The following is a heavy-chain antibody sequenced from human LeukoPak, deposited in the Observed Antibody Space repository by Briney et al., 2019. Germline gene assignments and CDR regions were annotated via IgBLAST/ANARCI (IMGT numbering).Heavy chain of an antibody. J-gene: IGHJ4*02. CDR1: GFTFDAYG. CDR3: ARVPETTQLFDY. D-gene: IGHD1-14*01. V-gene: IGHV3-20*04. Sequence: GGSLRLSCAASGFTFDAYGLSWVRHAPGKGLEWVSGINWNDGSTDYADSVKGRFTISRDKAKNSLYLQMNSLRAEDTALYYCARVPETTQLFDYWGQGTLVTVSS. CDR2: INWNDGST.